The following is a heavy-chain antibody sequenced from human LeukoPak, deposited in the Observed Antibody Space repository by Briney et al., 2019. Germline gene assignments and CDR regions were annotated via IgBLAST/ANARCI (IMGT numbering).Heavy chain of an antibody. CDR3: ARDPAAAGTVWFDP. CDR2: ITTSSSYI. CDR1: GFTFSSYA. Sequence: KSGGSLRLSCAASGFTFSSYAMNWVRQAPGKRLEWVSSITTSSSYIYYADSVKGRFTISRDDAKNSLYLQMNSLRAEDTAVYYCARDPAAAGTVWFDPWGQGTLVTVSS. J-gene: IGHJ5*02. V-gene: IGHV3-21*01. D-gene: IGHD6-13*01.